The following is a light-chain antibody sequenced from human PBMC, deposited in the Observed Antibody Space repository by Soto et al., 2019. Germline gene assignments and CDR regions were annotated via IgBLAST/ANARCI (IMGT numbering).Light chain of an antibody. CDR3: QQYNNWPRT. Sequence: EILMTQSPATLSVSPGDRVTLSCRASQSVSSNLAWYQHKPRQPPRLLIYAASTRATGIPAKFSGSGSGAEFTLTISSLQSEDFAIYYCQQYNNWPRTFGQGTKVEIK. J-gene: IGKJ1*01. CDR1: QSVSSN. V-gene: IGKV3-15*01. CDR2: AAS.